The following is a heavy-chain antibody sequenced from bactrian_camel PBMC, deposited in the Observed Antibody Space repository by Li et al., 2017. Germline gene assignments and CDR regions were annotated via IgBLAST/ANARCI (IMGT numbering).Heavy chain of an antibody. V-gene: IGHV3S1*01. D-gene: IGHD3*01. J-gene: IGHJ4*01. CDR1: GYTYSSTC. Sequence: HVQLVESGGGSVQAGGSLRLSCEISGYTYSSTCMSWFRQAPGKAREGVAAIYAAGGRTAYADSVKGRFTISRDNAKDTLYLQMNSLKIEDTAVYYCALGSSRQATMTARGKGTQVTVS. CDR2: IYAAGGRT.